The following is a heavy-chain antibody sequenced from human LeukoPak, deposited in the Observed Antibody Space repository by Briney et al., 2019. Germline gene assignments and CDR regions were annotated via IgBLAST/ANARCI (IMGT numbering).Heavy chain of an antibody. D-gene: IGHD3-22*01. CDR2: TKQDETEK. CDR3: ARNRQWLLADY. J-gene: IGHJ4*02. CDR1: GFTFSNYW. Sequence: GGSLRLSCAASGFTFSNYWMSWVRQAPGKGPEWVANTKQDETEKHYADSVKGRFTISRDNAQNSLYLQMNSLRAEDTAVYFCARNRQWLLADYWGQGTVVTVSS. V-gene: IGHV3-7*04.